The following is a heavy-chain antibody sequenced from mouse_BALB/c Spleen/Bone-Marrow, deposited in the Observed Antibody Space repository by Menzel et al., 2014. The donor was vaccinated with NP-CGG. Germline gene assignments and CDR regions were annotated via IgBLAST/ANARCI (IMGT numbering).Heavy chain of an antibody. V-gene: IGHV5-17*02. CDR1: GFTFSSFG. Sequence: EVMLVESGGGLVQPGGSRKLSCAASGFTFSSFGMHWVRQAPEKGLEWVAYISSGSSAIYYADTMKGRFTISRDNPKNTLFLQMTSLRSEDTAMYYCARGNYFDYWGQGTTLTVSS. CDR2: ISSGSSAI. J-gene: IGHJ2*01. CDR3: ARGNYFDY.